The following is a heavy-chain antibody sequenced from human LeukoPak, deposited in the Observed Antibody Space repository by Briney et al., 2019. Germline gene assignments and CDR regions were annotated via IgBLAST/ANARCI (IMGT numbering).Heavy chain of an antibody. CDR1: GGSISSSSYY. D-gene: IGHD3-3*01. Sequence: SETLSLTCTVSGGSISSSSYYWGWIRQPPGKGLEWIGSIYYSGSTYYNPSLKSRVAISVDTSKNQFSLKLSSVTAADTAVYYCARHGVIKRFLEWLPDYYYYGMDVWGQGTTVTVSS. CDR2: IYYSGST. J-gene: IGHJ6*02. CDR3: ARHGVIKRFLEWLPDYYYYGMDV. V-gene: IGHV4-39*01.